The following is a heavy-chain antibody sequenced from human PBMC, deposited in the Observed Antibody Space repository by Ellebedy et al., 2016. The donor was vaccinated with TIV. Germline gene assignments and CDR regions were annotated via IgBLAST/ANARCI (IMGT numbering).Heavy chain of an antibody. CDR2: ISGSGGST. V-gene: IGHV3-23*01. Sequence: GGSLRLXXAASGFAFSSYVMSWVPQAPGKGLEWVSAISGSGGSTYYADSVKGRFTISRDNSKNTLYLQMNSLRAEDTAVYYCAKVADDLPVYWGQGTLVTVS. J-gene: IGHJ4*02. CDR1: GFAFSSYV. D-gene: IGHD2-15*01. CDR3: AKVADDLPVY.